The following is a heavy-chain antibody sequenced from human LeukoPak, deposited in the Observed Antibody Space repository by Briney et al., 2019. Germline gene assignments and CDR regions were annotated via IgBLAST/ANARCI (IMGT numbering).Heavy chain of an antibody. CDR3: AKGVSSSWSSYYYGMDV. CDR2: ISGSGGST. CDR1: GFTFSSYA. J-gene: IGHJ6*02. Sequence: GGSLRLSCAASGFTFSSYAMSWVRQAPGKGLEWVSAISGSGGSTYYADSVKGRFTISRDNSKNTLYLQMNSLRAEDTAVYYCAKGVSSSWSSYYYGMDVWGQGTTVTVSS. V-gene: IGHV3-23*01. D-gene: IGHD6-13*01.